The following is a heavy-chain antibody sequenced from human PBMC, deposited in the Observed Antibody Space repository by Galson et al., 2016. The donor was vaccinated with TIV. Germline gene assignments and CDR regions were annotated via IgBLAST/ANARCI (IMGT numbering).Heavy chain of an antibody. V-gene: IGHV3-53*01. D-gene: IGHD1-14*01. CDR2: MYSGGDT. CDR1: GFTVGNNY. CDR3: ANHEQGDS. Sequence: SLRLSCAASGFTVGNNYMSWVRQPPGKGLEWVAAMYSGGDTVYADSVKGRFTISRDSSKNTLYLQMNGLRAEDTAVYYCANHEQGDSWGQGTLVTASS. J-gene: IGHJ4*02.